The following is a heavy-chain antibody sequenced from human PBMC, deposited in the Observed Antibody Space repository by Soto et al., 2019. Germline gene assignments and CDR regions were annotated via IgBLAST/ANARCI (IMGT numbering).Heavy chain of an antibody. CDR2: IIPIFGTA. Sequence: SVKVSCKASRGTFSSYAISWVRQAPGQGLEWMGGIIPIFGTANYAQNFQGRVTITADESTSTAYMELSSLRSEDTAVYYCARKAQGIVGATRCSYYGMDVWGQGTTVTVSS. CDR3: ARKAQGIVGATRCSYYGMDV. D-gene: IGHD1-26*01. J-gene: IGHJ6*02. V-gene: IGHV1-69*13. CDR1: RGTFSSYA.